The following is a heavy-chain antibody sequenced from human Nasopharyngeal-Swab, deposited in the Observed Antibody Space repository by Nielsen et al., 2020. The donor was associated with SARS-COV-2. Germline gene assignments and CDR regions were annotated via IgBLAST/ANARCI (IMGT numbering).Heavy chain of an antibody. CDR1: GGTFSSYA. CDR2: IIPIFGTP. J-gene: IGHJ3*02. Sequence: SVKVSCKASGGTFSSYAISWVRQAPGQGLEWMGGIIPIFGTPNYAQKFQGRVTITADESTSTAYMELSSLRSEDTAVYYCASWTGDDAFDIWGQGTMVTVSS. CDR3: ASWTGDDAFDI. V-gene: IGHV1-69*13. D-gene: IGHD3/OR15-3a*01.